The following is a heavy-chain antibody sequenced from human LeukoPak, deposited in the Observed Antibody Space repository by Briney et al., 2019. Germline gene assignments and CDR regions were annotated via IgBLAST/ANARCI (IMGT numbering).Heavy chain of an antibody. J-gene: IGHJ6*03. CDR2: IYYSGST. CDR3: ARANTAMVIQGLYYYYYMDV. V-gene: IGHV4-59*12. D-gene: IGHD5-18*01. Sequence: PSETLSLTCTVSGGSISSYYWSWIRQPPGKGLEWIGYIYYSGSTNYNPSLKSRVTISVDTSKNQFSLKLSSVTAADTAVYYCARANTAMVIQGLYYYYYMDVWGKGTTVTVSS. CDR1: GGSISSYY.